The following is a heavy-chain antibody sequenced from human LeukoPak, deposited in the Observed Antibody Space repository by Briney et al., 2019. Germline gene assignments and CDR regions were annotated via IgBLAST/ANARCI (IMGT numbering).Heavy chain of an antibody. CDR2: ISGSGGST. CDR1: GFTFSSYA. Sequence: GGSLRLSCAASGFTFSSYAMIWVRQAPGKGLEWASAISGSGGSTYYADSVKGRFTISRDNSKNTLYLQMNSLRAEDTAVYYCATRKPGYGDSDYWGQGTLVTVSS. J-gene: IGHJ4*02. V-gene: IGHV3-23*01. CDR3: ATRKPGYGDSDY. D-gene: IGHD4-17*01.